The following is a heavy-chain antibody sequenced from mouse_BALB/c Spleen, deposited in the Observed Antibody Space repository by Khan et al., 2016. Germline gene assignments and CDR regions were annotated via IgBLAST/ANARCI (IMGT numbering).Heavy chain of an antibody. J-gene: IGHJ4*01. Sequence: QLEESGPGLVKPSQSLSLTCTVTGYSITSDYAWNWIRQFPGNKLEWMGYISYSGSTSYNPSLKSRISITRDTSKNQFFLQLNSVTTEDTATYCCVRWLGRGYYYAMDYWGQGTSVTVSS. D-gene: IGHD4-1*01. CDR1: GYSITSDYA. CDR3: VRWLGRGYYYAMDY. CDR2: ISYSGST. V-gene: IGHV3-2*02.